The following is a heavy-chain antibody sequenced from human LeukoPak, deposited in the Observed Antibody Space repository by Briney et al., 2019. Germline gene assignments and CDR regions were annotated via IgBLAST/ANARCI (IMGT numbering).Heavy chain of an antibody. CDR3: ARGKVLWFGELVLDY. V-gene: IGHV4-34*01. Sequence: PSETLSVTCAVYGGSFSGYYWSWIRQPPGKGLEWIGEINHSGSTNYNPSLKSRVTISVDTSKNQFSLKLSSVTAADTAVYYCARGKVLWFGELVLDYWGQGTLVTVSS. D-gene: IGHD3-10*01. CDR1: GGSFSGYY. CDR2: INHSGST. J-gene: IGHJ4*02.